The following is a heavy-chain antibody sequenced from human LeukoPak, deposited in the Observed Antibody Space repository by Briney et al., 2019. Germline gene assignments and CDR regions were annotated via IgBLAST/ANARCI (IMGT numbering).Heavy chain of an antibody. Sequence: PSETLSLTCTVSGGSISSYYWSWIRQPPGKGLEWIGYIYYSGSTNYNPSLKSRVTISVDTSKNQFSLKLSSVTAADTAVYYCARHKYYYDPSNWFDPWGQGTLVTVSS. CDR2: IYYSGST. D-gene: IGHD3-22*01. CDR3: ARHKYYYDPSNWFDP. CDR1: GGSISSYY. J-gene: IGHJ5*02. V-gene: IGHV4-59*08.